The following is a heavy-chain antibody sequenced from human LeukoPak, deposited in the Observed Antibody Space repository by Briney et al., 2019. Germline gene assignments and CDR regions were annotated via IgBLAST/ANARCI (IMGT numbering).Heavy chain of an antibody. CDR3: ARRLVGNSNGGLGGYFNY. V-gene: IGHV2-5*02. J-gene: IGHJ4*02. D-gene: IGHD2/OR15-2a*01. CDR2: RFWDDNV. Sequence: ESGPTLVEPTETRTLTWILSGVSRARSGGGVGWIGQSSGKALEWLAIRFWDDNVRYSQYMRSRLTITKDTSKKQVVITMTYIEPVDTDTYYCARRLVGNSNGGLGGYFNYWGQGILVAVS. CDR1: GVSRARSGGG.